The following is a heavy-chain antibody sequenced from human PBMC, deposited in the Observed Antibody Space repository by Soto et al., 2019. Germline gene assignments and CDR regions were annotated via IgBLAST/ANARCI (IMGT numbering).Heavy chain of an antibody. Sequence: ASVKVSCKASGYAFTDYAMHWVRRAPGQSLEWVGWFNPRNGNTKYSQKFQGRVTLTWDTSASTAYMDLSSLRPEDTAVYYCTRGWAAYEYWGQGTLVTVSS. CDR1: GYAFTDYA. J-gene: IGHJ4*02. CDR2: FNPRNGNT. V-gene: IGHV1-3*01. CDR3: TRGWAAYEY. D-gene: IGHD6-25*01.